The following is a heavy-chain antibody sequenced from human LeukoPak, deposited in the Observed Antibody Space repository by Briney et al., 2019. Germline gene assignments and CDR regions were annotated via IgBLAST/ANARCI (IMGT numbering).Heavy chain of an antibody. CDR3: ARDCPGTSPTPYTYYFDY. CDR2: IGTAGEI. V-gene: IGHV3-13*01. CDR1: GFTFRSYD. J-gene: IGHJ4*02. Sequence: GGSLRLSCAASGFTFRSYDMHWVRQATGKGLEWVSGIGTAGEIYYPGSVKGRFTISRENAKNSLYLQMNSLRAGDTAVYYCARDCPGTSPTPYTYYFDYWGQGTLVTVSS. D-gene: IGHD2-2*01.